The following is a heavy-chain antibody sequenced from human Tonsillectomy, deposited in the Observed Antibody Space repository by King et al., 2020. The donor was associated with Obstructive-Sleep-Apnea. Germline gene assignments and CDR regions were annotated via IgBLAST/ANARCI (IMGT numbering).Heavy chain of an antibody. D-gene: IGHD1-26*01. CDR3: ARLRGGCYFGGRGLDAFDI. J-gene: IGHJ3*02. V-gene: IGHV4-59*08. Sequence: VQLQESGPGLVRPSETLTLTCTVSGGSISSFYWSWIRQPPGKGLECIGYIYDSGSTSYNPSLKSRVTISPDTSKNQFSLKLNSVTAADTAVYYCARLRGGCYFGGRGLDAFDIWGQGTMVTVSS. CDR2: IYDSGST. CDR1: GGSISSFY.